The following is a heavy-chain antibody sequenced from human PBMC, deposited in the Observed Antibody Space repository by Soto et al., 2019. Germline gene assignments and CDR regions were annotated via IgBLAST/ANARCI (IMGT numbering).Heavy chain of an antibody. V-gene: IGHV1-18*04. Sequence: QVQLLQSGGEVKEPGASVEVSCKTSGYTFTNYGITWVRQAPGQGLEWMGWISGYNGNTNYAQNFQDRLTITIDTATSTAYMELRSLRSDDTAVYFCARSIRVASPGDYWGQGTLATVSS. CDR2: ISGYNGNT. D-gene: IGHD2-21*01. J-gene: IGHJ4*02. CDR3: ARSIRVASPGDY. CDR1: GYTFTNYG.